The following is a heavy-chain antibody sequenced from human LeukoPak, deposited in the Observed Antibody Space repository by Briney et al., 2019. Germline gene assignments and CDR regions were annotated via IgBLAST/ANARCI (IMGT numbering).Heavy chain of an antibody. J-gene: IGHJ4*02. D-gene: IGHD1-1*01. CDR2: IYYSGST. Sequence: SQTLSLTCTVSGGSISSSSYYWAWVRQPPGKGLEWLGSIYYSGSTYYNPSLKSRVTISVDTSKNQLSLKLSSVTAADTAVYYCARTLNGAVDYWGQGTLVTVSS. CDR3: ARTLNGAVDY. V-gene: IGHV4-39*01. CDR1: GGSISSSSYY.